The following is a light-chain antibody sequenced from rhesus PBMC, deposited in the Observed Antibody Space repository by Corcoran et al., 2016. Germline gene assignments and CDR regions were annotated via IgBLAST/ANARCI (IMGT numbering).Light chain of an antibody. V-gene: IGLV2S7*01. J-gene: IGLJ1*01. CDR1: SSDIGGYNY. CDR2: GVR. CDR3: CSYTPSSTYI. Sequence: QSAPTQPPSVSGSPGQSVTISCTGTSSDIGGYNYVSWYQQHPGKAPKLIIYGVRNRPSGVSDRFSGSKSGNTASLTISGLQPEDEADYYCCSYTPSSTYIFGAGTRLTVL.